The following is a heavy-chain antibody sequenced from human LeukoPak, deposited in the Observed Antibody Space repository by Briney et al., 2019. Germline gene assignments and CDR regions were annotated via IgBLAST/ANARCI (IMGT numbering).Heavy chain of an antibody. D-gene: IGHD1-1*01. Sequence: GGSLRLSCAASGFIFSNYAMHWVRQAPGKGLDWVTFILYDGSNKYYADSVKGRFTISKDSSKNTLYLQMNSLTPEDTAVYYCARVRLPLSWNDVRSAFDIWGQGTMVTVSS. V-gene: IGHV3-30*02. J-gene: IGHJ3*02. CDR1: GFIFSNYA. CDR2: ILYDGSNK. CDR3: ARVRLPLSWNDVRSAFDI.